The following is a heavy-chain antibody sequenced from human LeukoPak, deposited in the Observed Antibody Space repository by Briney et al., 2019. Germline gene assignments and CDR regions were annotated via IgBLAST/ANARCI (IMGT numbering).Heavy chain of an antibody. V-gene: IGHV3-53*01. D-gene: IGHD2-2*01. CDR1: GFTVSSNY. CDR3: AREQGYCSSTSCYVHYMDV. Sequence: GGSLRLSCAASGFTVSSNYMSWVRQAPGKGLEWVSVIYSGGSTYYADSVKGRFTISRDKSKNTLYLQMNSLRAEDTAVYYCAREQGYCSSTSCYVHYMDVWGKGTTVTVSS. J-gene: IGHJ6*03. CDR2: IYSGGST.